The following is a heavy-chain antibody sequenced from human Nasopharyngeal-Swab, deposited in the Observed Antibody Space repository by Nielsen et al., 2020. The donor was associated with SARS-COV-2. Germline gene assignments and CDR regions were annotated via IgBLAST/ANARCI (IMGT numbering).Heavy chain of an antibody. Sequence: GESPKISCAASGFTFSSYAMSWVRQAPGKGLEWVSGISGSGGNTNYADSVKGRFTISRDNSKNTLYLQMNSLRAEDTAVYFCAKAYGSSWDYWGQGTLVTVSS. CDR2: ISGSGGNT. V-gene: IGHV3-23*01. CDR1: GFTFSSYA. CDR3: AKAYGSSWDY. J-gene: IGHJ4*02. D-gene: IGHD6-13*01.